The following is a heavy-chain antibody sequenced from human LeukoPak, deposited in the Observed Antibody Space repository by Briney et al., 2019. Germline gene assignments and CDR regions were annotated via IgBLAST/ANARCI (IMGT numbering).Heavy chain of an antibody. D-gene: IGHD3-22*01. CDR1: GYTFTNYD. CDR2: MNPNSGNT. CDR3: ARDFSYNYDSSGRTLNYFDY. V-gene: IGHV1-8*01. J-gene: IGHJ4*02. Sequence: ASVKVSCKASGYTFTNYDINWVRQATGQGLEWMGWMNPNSGNTGYAQKFQGRVTMTRNTSISTAYMELRSLRSDDTAVYYCARDFSYNYDSSGRTLNYFDYWGQGTLVTVSS.